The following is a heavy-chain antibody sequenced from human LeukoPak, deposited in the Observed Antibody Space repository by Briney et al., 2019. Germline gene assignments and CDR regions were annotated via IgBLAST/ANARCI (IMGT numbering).Heavy chain of an antibody. D-gene: IGHD2-2*02. J-gene: IGHJ6*02. CDR3: ARDKKGYCSSTSCYRGYYYYYGMDV. CDR2: IYHSGST. V-gene: IGHV4-4*02. CDR1: GGCISSSNW. Sequence: SGTLSLTCAVSGGCISSSNWWSWVRQPPGKGLEWIGEIYHSGSTNYNPSLKSRVTISVDKSKNQFSLKLSSVTAADTAVYYCARDKKGYCSSTSCYRGYYYYYGMDVWGQGTTVTVSS.